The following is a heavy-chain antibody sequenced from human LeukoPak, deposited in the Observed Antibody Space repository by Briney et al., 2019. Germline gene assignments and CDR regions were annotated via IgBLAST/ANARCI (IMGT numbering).Heavy chain of an antibody. CDR1: GFTFSSYA. Sequence: GASLRLSCAASGFTFSSYAMSWVRQAPGKGLEWVSAISGSGGSTYYAGSVKGRFTISRDNSKNTLYLQMNSLRAEDTAVYYCAKDVYDSSGYYFDYWGQGTLVTVSS. J-gene: IGHJ4*02. CDR2: ISGSGGST. CDR3: AKDVYDSSGYYFDY. D-gene: IGHD3-22*01. V-gene: IGHV3-23*01.